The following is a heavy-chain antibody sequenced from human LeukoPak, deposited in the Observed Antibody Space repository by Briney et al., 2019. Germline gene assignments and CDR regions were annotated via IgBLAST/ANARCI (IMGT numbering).Heavy chain of an antibody. J-gene: IGHJ5*02. CDR1: GGSISSGGYY. V-gene: IGHV4-31*03. Sequence: PSETLSLTCTVSGGSISSGGYYWSWIRQHPGKGLEWIGYIYYSGSTYYNPSLKSRVTISVDTSKNQFSLKLSSVTAADTAVYYCARYGLDFWGGYYGNWFDPWGQGTLVTVSS. CDR3: ARYGLDFWGGYYGNWFDP. CDR2: IYYSGST. D-gene: IGHD3-3*01.